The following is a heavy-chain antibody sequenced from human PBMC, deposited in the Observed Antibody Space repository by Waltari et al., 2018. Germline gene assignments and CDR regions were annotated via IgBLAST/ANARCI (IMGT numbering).Heavy chain of an antibody. CDR3: ARDGDYGGNLGYWYFDL. CDR1: GFTFSSYS. D-gene: IGHD2-21*02. CDR2: ISSSSSYI. Sequence: EVQLVESGGGLVKPGGSLRLSCAASGFTFSSYSMNWVRQAPGQGLEWVSSISSSSSYIYYADSVKGRFTISRDNAKNSLYLQMNSLRAEDTAVYYCARDGDYGGNLGYWYFDLWGRGTLVTVSS. V-gene: IGHV3-21*01. J-gene: IGHJ2*01.